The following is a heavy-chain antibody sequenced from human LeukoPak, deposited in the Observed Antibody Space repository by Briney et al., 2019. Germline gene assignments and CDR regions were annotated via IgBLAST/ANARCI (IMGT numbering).Heavy chain of an antibody. D-gene: IGHD4-23*01. J-gene: IGHJ5*02. CDR2: INPSGGST. CDR3: ARVYGGNKGWFDP. CDR1: GYTFTSYY. Sequence: ASVKVSCKASGYTFTSYYVHWVRQAPGQGLEWMGIINPSGGSTSYAQKFQGRVTMTRDTSTSTVYMELSSLRSEDTAVYYCARVYGGNKGWFDPWGQGTLVTVSS. V-gene: IGHV1-46*01.